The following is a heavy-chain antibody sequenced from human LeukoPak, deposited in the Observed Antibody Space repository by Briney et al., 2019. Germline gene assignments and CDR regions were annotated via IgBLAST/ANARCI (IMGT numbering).Heavy chain of an antibody. D-gene: IGHD2-15*01. CDR2: XYHSGST. V-gene: IGHV4-38-2*01. J-gene: IGHJ4*02. CDR3: ARPRGSCSGGSCYYYYFDY. Sequence: GLEWIXXXYHSGSTYYNPSLKSRVTISGDTSKNQFSLKLSSVTAADTAVYYCARPRGSCSGGSCYYYYFDYWGQGTLVTVSS.